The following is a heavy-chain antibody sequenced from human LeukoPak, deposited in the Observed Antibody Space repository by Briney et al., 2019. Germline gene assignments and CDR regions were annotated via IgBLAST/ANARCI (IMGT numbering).Heavy chain of an antibody. D-gene: IGHD3-22*01. CDR1: GDSINNYY. Sequence: PSGTLSLTCTVSGDSINNYYWNWIRQPPGKGLEWIGYIYYSGNTNYNPSLKSRVSISIDTSKNQFSLKLSSVTAADTAVYYCAGSGFYYSFDYWGQGTLVTVSS. J-gene: IGHJ4*02. CDR3: AGSGFYYSFDY. V-gene: IGHV4-59*01. CDR2: IYYSGNT.